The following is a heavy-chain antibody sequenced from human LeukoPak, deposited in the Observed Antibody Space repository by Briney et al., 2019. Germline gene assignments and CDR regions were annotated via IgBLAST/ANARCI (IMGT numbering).Heavy chain of an antibody. J-gene: IGHJ4*02. V-gene: IGHV3-7*01. CDR2: IKQDGSEK. CDR1: GFSFSEYA. D-gene: IGHD5-12*01. CDR3: ATLVATTRFDY. Sequence: GGSLRLSCAASGFSFSEYAMSWVRQALGKGLEWVANIKQDGSEKYYVDSVKGRFTISRDNAKNSLYLQMSSLRADDMAVYYCATLVATTRFDYWGQGTLVTVSS.